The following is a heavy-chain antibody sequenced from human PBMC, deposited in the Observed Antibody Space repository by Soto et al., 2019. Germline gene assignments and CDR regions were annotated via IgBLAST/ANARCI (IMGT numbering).Heavy chain of an antibody. CDR3: TAGQRPIRFLEWFSRYYFDF. CDR1: GYTLAELS. V-gene: IGHV1-24*01. Sequence: QLQLVQSGAEVKKPGASVRVSCKVSGYTLAELSMHWVRQAPGKGLEWMGGFDPEYSRTIYAQKFQGKVIMTVDTSTDTAYMELSSLRSEDTAVYYCTAGQRPIRFLEWFSRYYFDFWGQGTLVTVSS. CDR2: FDPEYSRT. J-gene: IGHJ4*02. D-gene: IGHD3-3*01.